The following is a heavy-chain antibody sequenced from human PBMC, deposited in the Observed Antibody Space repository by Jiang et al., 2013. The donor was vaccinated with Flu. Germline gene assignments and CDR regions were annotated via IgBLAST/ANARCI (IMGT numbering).Heavy chain of an antibody. D-gene: IGHD2-21*02. Sequence: PPGKGLEWIGEINHSGSTNYNPSLKGRVTISVDTSKNQFSLKLSSVTAADTAVYYCARAPRDPNWFDPWGQGTLVTVSS. CDR2: INHSGST. V-gene: IGHV4-34*01. J-gene: IGHJ5*02. CDR3: ARAPRDPNWFDP.